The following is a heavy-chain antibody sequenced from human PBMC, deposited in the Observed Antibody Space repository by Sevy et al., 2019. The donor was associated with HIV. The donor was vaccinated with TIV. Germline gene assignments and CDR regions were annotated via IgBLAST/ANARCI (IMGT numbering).Heavy chain of an antibody. D-gene: IGHD5-12*01. CDR3: AREIRGMAKMPD. CDR2: IYTSGST. CDR1: GGSISSGTYY. Sequence: SETLSLTCTVSGGSISSGTYYWSWIRQPAGKGLEWIGRIYTSGSTNYNPSLKSRVTVSLDASKSQFSLKLSSVTAAATAVYYCAREIRGMAKMPDWGQGTLVTVSS. J-gene: IGHJ4*02. V-gene: IGHV4-61*02.